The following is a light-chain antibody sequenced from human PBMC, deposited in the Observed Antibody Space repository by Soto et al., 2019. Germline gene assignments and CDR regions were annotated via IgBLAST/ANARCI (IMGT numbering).Light chain of an antibody. CDR2: GAS. CDR1: QSVSSSY. J-gene: IGKJ3*01. V-gene: IGKV3-20*01. CDR3: QQYVSSYHT. Sequence: EIVLTQSPGTLSLSPGERATLSCRASQSVSSSYLAWYQQKPGQAPRLLIYGASSRSTGIPDRFSGSGSGTDFTLTISRREPADVAVYYCQQYVSSYHTFGPGTKVDIK.